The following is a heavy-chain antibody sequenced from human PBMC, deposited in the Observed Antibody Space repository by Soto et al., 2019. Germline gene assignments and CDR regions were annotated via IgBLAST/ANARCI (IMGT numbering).Heavy chain of an antibody. CDR2: INPNSGNT. D-gene: IGHD3-22*01. V-gene: IGHV1-2*02. CDR1: GYTFTGYY. CDR3: ASGRYDASGYFDY. J-gene: IGHJ4*02. Sequence: ASVKVSCKASGYTFTGYYMHRVRQAPGQGLEWMGWINPNSGNTKYAQKFQDRVTFTGDTSLNTAYMELSSLRSDDTAMFYCASGRYDASGYFDYWGQGTLVTVSS.